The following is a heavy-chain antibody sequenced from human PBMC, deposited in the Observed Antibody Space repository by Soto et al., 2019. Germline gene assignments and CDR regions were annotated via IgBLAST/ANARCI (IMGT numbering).Heavy chain of an antibody. CDR2: ISAYNGNT. CDR1: GYTFTSYG. V-gene: IGHV1-18*04. D-gene: IGHD6-19*01. J-gene: IGHJ5*02. Sequence: ASVKVSCKASGYTFTSYGISWVRQAPGQGLEWMGWISAYNGNTNYAQKLQGRVTMTTDTSTRTAFKEQRSLRSDDTAVYYCTRYLHSSGCYNPFDLWGQGTLVTVSS. CDR3: TRYLHSSGCYNPFDL.